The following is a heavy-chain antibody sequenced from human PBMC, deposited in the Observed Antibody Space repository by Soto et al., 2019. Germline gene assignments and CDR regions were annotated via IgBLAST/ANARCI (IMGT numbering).Heavy chain of an antibody. CDR1: GFTFSYYY. CDR3: ARTMQLWSYGMDV. V-gene: IGHV3-11*01. Sequence: GGSLRLSCAASGFTFSYYYMSWIRQSPGKGLEWVSYISSSGSTIYYADSVKGRFTISRDNAKKSLYLQMNSLRAEDTAVYYCARTMQLWSYGMDVWGQGTTVTVSS. D-gene: IGHD3-10*01. J-gene: IGHJ6*02. CDR2: ISSSGSTI.